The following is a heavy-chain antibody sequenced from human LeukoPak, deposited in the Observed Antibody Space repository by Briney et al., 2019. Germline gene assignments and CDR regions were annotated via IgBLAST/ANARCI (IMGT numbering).Heavy chain of an antibody. J-gene: IGHJ4*02. CDR1: GGSISSYY. Sequence: SETLSLTCTVSGGSISSYYWSWIRQPPGKGLEWIGYIYYSGSTNYNPSLKSRVTISVDTSNNQFSLKLSSVTAADTAVYYCARRHWGPIDYWGQGTLVTASS. V-gene: IGHV4-59*08. D-gene: IGHD7-27*01. CDR3: ARRHWGPIDY. CDR2: IYYSGST.